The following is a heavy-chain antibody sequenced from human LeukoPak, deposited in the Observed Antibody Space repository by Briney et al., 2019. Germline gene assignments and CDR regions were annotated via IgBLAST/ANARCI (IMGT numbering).Heavy chain of an antibody. CDR2: ISSSGSTI. D-gene: IGHD3-22*01. Sequence: GGSLRLSCAASGFTFSSYEMNWVRQAPGKGLEWVSYISSSGSTIYYADSVKGRFTISRDNSKNTLYLQMNSLRAEDTAVYYCATRSGYYHGEKHDAFDIWGQGTMVTVSS. CDR1: GFTFSSYE. CDR3: ATRSGYYHGEKHDAFDI. J-gene: IGHJ3*02. V-gene: IGHV3-48*03.